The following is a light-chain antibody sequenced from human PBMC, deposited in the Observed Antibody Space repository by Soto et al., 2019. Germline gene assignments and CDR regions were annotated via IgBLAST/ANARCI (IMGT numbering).Light chain of an antibody. CDR3: QQYGGSPT. Sequence: EVVMTQSPATLSLSPGESATLXXRASQSVRNNYLAGYQQKPGQAPRXLIYGASSRATGIPDRFTGSGSGTDFTLTISRLEPEDFAVYFCQQYGGSPTFGGGTNVDIK. V-gene: IGKV3-20*01. J-gene: IGKJ4*01. CDR1: QSVRNNY. CDR2: GAS.